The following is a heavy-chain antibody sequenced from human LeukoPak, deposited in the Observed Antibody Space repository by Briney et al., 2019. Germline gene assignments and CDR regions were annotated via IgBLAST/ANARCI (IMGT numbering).Heavy chain of an antibody. V-gene: IGHV4-39*02. J-gene: IGHJ4*02. D-gene: IGHD5-24*01. CDR2: IYYSGST. CDR1: GGSISSSSYY. Sequence: SGTLSLTCTVSGGSISSSSYYWGWIRQPPGKGLEWIGSIYYSGSTYYNPSLKSRVTISVDTSKNQFSLKLSSVTAADTAVYYCARDGYNPMDYWGQGTLVTVSS. CDR3: ARDGYNPMDY.